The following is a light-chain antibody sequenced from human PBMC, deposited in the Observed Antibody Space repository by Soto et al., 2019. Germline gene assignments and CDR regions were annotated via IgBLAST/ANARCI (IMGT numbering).Light chain of an antibody. J-gene: IGKJ1*01. Sequence: DIQMTQSPSSLSASVGDRVTITCRASQSISSYLNWYQQKPGNAPKLLIYAASSLQSGVPSRFSGSGSGTDFTLTISSLQPEDFATYYCQQSYGTPWTFGQGTKVDIK. CDR1: QSISSY. V-gene: IGKV1-39*01. CDR2: AAS. CDR3: QQSYGTPWT.